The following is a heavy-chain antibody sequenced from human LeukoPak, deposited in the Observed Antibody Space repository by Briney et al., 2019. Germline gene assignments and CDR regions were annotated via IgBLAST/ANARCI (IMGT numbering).Heavy chain of an antibody. CDR1: GFTFSTYN. CDR2: ISRSSSTI. Sequence: PGGSLRLSCAASGFTFSTYNMNWVRQAPGKGLEWVSYISRSSSTIYYADSVKGRFTISRDNAKNSLYLQVNSLRAEDTAVYYCARVGGLGGSSWPFDYWGQGTLVTVSS. D-gene: IGHD6-13*01. CDR3: ARVGGLGGSSWPFDY. J-gene: IGHJ4*02. V-gene: IGHV3-48*04.